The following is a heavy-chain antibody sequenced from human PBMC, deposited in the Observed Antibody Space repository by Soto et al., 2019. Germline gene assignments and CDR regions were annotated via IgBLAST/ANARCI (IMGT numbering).Heavy chain of an antibody. J-gene: IGHJ6*03. V-gene: IGHV4-39*01. D-gene: IGHD4-17*01. CDR1: GGSISSSSYY. CDR2: IYYSGST. CDR3: ARHTTSTTSYYYYYYMDV. Sequence: SETLSLTCTVSGGSISSSSYYWGWIRQPPGKGLEWIGSIYYSGSTYYNPSLKSRVTISVDTSKNQFSLKLSSVTAADTAVYYCARHTTSTTSYYYYYYMDVWGKGTTVTVSS.